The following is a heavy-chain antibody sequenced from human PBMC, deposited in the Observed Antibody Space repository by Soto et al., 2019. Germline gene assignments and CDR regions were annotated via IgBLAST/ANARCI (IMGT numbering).Heavy chain of an antibody. V-gene: IGHV3-49*04. CDR3: TRFLAARFDF. D-gene: IGHD6-13*01. CDR2: IRNRGYGEST. Sequence: PGGSLSLSCTASGFIFGDYGMSWVRQAPGRGLEYIGLIRNRGYGESTEYAASVKGRFTISRDDSKNIVYLQMNSLKAEDTGGYFCTRFLAARFDFWCQGTMVTVYS. CDR1: GFIFGDYG. J-gene: IGHJ4*02.